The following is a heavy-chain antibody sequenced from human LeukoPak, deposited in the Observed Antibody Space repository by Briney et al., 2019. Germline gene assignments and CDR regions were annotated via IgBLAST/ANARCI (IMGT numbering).Heavy chain of an antibody. D-gene: IGHD3-22*01. Sequence: PSETLSLTCTVSGGSISSSSYYWGWIRQPPGKGLEWIGSINYSGSTYYNPSLKSRVTISVDTSKNQFSLQLSSVTAADTAVYYWARQYFYDSSGPGGFDPWGQGTLVTVSS. CDR3: ARQYFYDSSGPGGFDP. CDR1: GGSISSSSYY. J-gene: IGHJ5*02. V-gene: IGHV4-39*01. CDR2: INYSGST.